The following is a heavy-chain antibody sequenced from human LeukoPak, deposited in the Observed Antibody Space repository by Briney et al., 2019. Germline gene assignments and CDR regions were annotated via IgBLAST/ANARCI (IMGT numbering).Heavy chain of an antibody. CDR3: AGPYRWGAFDI. V-gene: IGHV4-38-2*02. CDR1: GYSISNAYY. D-gene: IGHD3-16*01. Sequence: PSETLSLTCSVSGYSISNAYYWAWIRQPPGRGLEWIGSLYHSGSTYYNPSLKSRVTTSVDTSKNRFSLKLTSVTAADTAVYYCAGPYRWGAFDIWGQGTMVTVSS. J-gene: IGHJ3*02. CDR2: LYHSGST.